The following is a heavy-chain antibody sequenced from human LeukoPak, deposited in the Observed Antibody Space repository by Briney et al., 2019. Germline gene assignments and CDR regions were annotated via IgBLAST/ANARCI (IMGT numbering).Heavy chain of an antibody. CDR2: INPNSGGT. CDR3: ARGTKVTVFKMDY. D-gene: IGHD3-9*01. CDR1: GYTFTGYN. Sequence: ASVKVSCKASGYTFTGYNLHWVRQAPGQGLEWMGWINPNSGGTDFAQKFRGRVTMTRDTSISTAYMELSRLRSDDAAVYYCARGTKVTVFKMDYWGQGTLVTVFS. V-gene: IGHV1-2*02. J-gene: IGHJ4*02.